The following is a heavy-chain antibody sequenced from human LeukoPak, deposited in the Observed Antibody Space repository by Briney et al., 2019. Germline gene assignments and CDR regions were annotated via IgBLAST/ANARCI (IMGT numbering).Heavy chain of an antibody. V-gene: IGHV4-59*01. J-gene: IGHJ4*02. CDR3: ARSTHSGYDFGY. Sequence: PSETLSLTCTVSGGSISSYYWSWIRQPPGKGLEWIGYIYYSGSTNYNPSLKSRVTIPVDTSKNQFSLKLSSVTAADTAVYYCARSTHSGYDFGYWGQGTLVTVSS. CDR2: IYYSGST. CDR1: GGSISSYY. D-gene: IGHD5-12*01.